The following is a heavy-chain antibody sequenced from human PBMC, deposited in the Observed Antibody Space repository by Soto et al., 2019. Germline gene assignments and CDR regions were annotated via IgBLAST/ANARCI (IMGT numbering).Heavy chain of an antibody. CDR1: GGYMSSGGYY. V-gene: IGHV4-31*03. D-gene: IGHD2-21*01. Sequence: QTLSVTNNVSGGYMSSGGYYWIGIRQHPGKGLEWIGYIYYRGSTYSNPPLKSRVTISVDTSKNQFSLKLSSVTAADTAVYYCARELGGDCYTYLDYWRQGTLVTVTS. J-gene: IGHJ4*02. CDR3: ARELGGDCYTYLDY. CDR2: IYYRGST.